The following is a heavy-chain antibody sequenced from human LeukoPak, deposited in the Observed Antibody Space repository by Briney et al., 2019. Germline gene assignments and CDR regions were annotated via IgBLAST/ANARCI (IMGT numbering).Heavy chain of an antibody. CDR2: INHSGST. CDR3: ARDVRDYGSGSFTYYFDY. CDR1: GGSFSGYY. J-gene: IGHJ4*02. Sequence: SETLSLTCAVYGGSFSGYYSSWIRQPPGKGLEWIGEINHSGSTNYNSSLKSRVTISVDTSKNQFSLKLSAVTAADTAVYYCARDVRDYGSGSFTYYFDYWGQGTLVTVSS. V-gene: IGHV4-34*01. D-gene: IGHD3-10*01.